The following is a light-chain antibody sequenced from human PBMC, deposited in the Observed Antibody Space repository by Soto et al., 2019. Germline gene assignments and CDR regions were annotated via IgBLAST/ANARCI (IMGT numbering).Light chain of an antibody. CDR2: AAS. Sequence: AIRMTQSPSSFSASTGDRVTITCRASQGISSYLAWYQQKPGKAPKLLIYAASTLQSGVPSRFSGSGSGTDFPLTISCLQSEDFAAYDCQQYYSYPTFGPGTKVYIK. CDR1: QGISSY. V-gene: IGKV1-8*01. J-gene: IGKJ3*01. CDR3: QQYYSYPT.